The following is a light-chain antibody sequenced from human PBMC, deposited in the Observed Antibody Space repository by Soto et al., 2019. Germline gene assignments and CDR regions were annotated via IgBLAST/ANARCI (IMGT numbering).Light chain of an antibody. CDR1: SSDVGGYNY. CDR2: DVS. V-gene: IGLV2-14*01. Sequence: QSALTQPASVSGSPGQSITISCTGTSSDVGGYNYVSWYQQHPGKAPKLMIYDVSNRPSGVSNRFSGSKSGNTASLTISGLQAEDEADYYCSSYTSSSTSKSVFGGGTKVTVL. CDR3: SSYTSSSTSKSV. J-gene: IGLJ3*02.